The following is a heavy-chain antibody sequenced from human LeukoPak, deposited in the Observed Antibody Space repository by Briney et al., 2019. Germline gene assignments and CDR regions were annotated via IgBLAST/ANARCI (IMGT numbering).Heavy chain of an antibody. Sequence: GGPLRLSSAASGFTFSNYYMSWVRQAPGKGLEWVANIKEEGSEKYYLASVKGRFTISRDNSKNTLYLQMNSLRAEGTAVYYCTTDLRYWGQGTLVTVSS. V-gene: IGHV3-7*03. CDR2: IKEEGSEK. CDR3: TTDLRY. CDR1: GFTFSNYY. J-gene: IGHJ4*02.